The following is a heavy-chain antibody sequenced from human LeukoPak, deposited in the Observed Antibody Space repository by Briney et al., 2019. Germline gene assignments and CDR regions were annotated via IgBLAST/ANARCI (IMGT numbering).Heavy chain of an antibody. CDR2: ISGSGGST. CDR3: AKASGTNSDYYYYYMDV. Sequence: GGSLRLSCAASGFTFSSYAMSWVRQAPGKGLEWVSAISGSGGSTYYADSVKGRFTISRDNSKNTLYLQMNSLRAEDTAVYYCAKASGTNSDYYYYYMDVWGKGTTVTVSS. J-gene: IGHJ6*03. CDR1: GFTFSSYA. D-gene: IGHD1-26*01. V-gene: IGHV3-23*01.